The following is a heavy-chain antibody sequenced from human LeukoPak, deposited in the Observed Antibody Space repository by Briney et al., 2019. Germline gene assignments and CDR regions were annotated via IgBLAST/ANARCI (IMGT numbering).Heavy chain of an antibody. CDR1: GYTLTELS. Sequence: ASVKVSCKVSGYTLTELSMHWVRQAPGKGLEWMGGFDPEDGETIYAQKFQGRVTMTEDTSTDTAYMELSSLRSEDTAVYYCATEDGTGDHDAFDIWGQGTMVTVSS. V-gene: IGHV1-24*01. J-gene: IGHJ3*02. CDR2: FDPEDGET. D-gene: IGHD3-10*01. CDR3: ATEDGTGDHDAFDI.